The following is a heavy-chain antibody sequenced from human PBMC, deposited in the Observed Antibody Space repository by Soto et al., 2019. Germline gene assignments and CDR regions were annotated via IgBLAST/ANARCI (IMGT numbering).Heavy chain of an antibody. D-gene: IGHD3-10*01. J-gene: IGHJ4*02. CDR3: ASRYGEF. V-gene: IGHV4-61*01. CDR1: GGSVSSGSYY. Sequence: QVQLQESGPGLVKPSETLSLTCTVSGGSVSSGSYYWSWIRQPPGKGLEWIGYIYYSGSTNYNPSLKSRVTISVDTSKNQFSLKLSSVTAAETAVYYCASRYGEFWGQGTLVTVSS. CDR2: IYYSGST.